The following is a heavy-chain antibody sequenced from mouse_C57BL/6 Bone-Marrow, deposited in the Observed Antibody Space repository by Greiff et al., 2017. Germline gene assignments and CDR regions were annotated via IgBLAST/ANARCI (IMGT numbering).Heavy chain of an antibody. D-gene: IGHD1-1*01. V-gene: IGHV2-5*01. CDR3: AKLDGSKSWFAY. CDR2: IWRGGST. CDR1: GFSLTSYG. J-gene: IGHJ3*01. Sequence: QVQLQQSGPGLVQPSQSLSITCTVSGFSLTSYGVHWVRQSPGKGLEWLGVIWRGGSTDYNAAFMSRLSITKDNSKSQVFFKMNSLQADDTAIYXRAKLDGSKSWFAYWGQGTLVTVSA.